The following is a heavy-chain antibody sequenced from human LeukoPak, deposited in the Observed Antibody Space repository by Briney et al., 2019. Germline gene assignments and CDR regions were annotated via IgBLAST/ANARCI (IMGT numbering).Heavy chain of an antibody. CDR1: GYTFTDYY. V-gene: IGHV1-2*02. J-gene: IGHJ4*02. Sequence: ASVKVSCKASGYTFTDYYIHWVRQAPGQGLEWMGWINPNSGGTQYAQKFQGRVTMTRDTSISTAYMEPSSLRSDDTAMYYCARVGFTSSWSNFDYWGQGTLVTVSS. CDR2: INPNSGGT. CDR3: ARVGFTSSWSNFDY. D-gene: IGHD6-13*01.